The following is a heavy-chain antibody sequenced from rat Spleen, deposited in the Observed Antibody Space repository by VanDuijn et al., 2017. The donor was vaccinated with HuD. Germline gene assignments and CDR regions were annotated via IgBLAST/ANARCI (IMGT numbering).Heavy chain of an antibody. V-gene: IGHV2S63*01. CDR3: TRAWGGYSRDYFDY. D-gene: IGHD1-11*01. Sequence: VQLKESGPGLVQPSQTLSLTCTVSGFSLTDYSVHWVRQPPGKGLEWMGVMWSGGRTAYNSALKSRLSISRDTSKSQAFLKMNSLQTEETAIYYCTRAWGGYSRDYFDYWGQGVMVTVSS. CDR2: MWSGGRT. J-gene: IGHJ2*01. CDR1: GFSLTDYS.